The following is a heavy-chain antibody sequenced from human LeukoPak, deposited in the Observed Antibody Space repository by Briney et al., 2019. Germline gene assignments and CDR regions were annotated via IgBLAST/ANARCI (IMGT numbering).Heavy chain of an antibody. CDR2: INHSGST. CDR1: GGSFSDYY. Sequence: SETLSLTCAVYGGSFSDYYWSWIRQPPGKGLKWIGEINHSGSTNYNPSLKSRVTISVDTPKNRFSLKLSSVTAADTAVYYCAREWWYSSSSFTRGDCWGQGTLVTVSS. D-gene: IGHD6-13*01. J-gene: IGHJ4*02. CDR3: AREWWYSSSSFTRGDC. V-gene: IGHV4-34*01.